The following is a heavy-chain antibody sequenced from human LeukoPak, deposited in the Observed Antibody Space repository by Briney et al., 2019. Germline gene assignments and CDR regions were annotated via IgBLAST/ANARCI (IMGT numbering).Heavy chain of an antibody. J-gene: IGHJ4*02. CDR3: ARAGFGLAPHRGTPFDY. CDR1: GGSFSDYY. Sequence: KPSETLSLTCAVYGGSFSDYYWSWIRQPPEKGLEWIGEINHSGSSSYNPSLKSRVTISVDTSKNQFSLKLTSVTAADTAVYYCARAGFGLAPHRGTPFDYWGQGTLVTVSS. V-gene: IGHV4-34*01. D-gene: IGHD3-10*01. CDR2: INHSGSS.